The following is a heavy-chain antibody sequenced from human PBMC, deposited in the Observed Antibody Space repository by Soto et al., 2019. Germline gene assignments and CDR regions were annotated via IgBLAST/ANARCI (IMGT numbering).Heavy chain of an antibody. Sequence: GGSLRLSCAASGFTFSSYVMSWVRQAPGKGLEWVSTISTSGGSTYYADSVKGRFTISRDNSKNTLYLQMNSLRAEDTAVYYCVKMRGVALTYLVVCGKGSTVT. J-gene: IGHJ6*03. CDR3: VKMRGVALTYLVV. V-gene: IGHV3-23*01. CDR1: GFTFSSYV. D-gene: IGHD3-10*01. CDR2: ISTSGGST.